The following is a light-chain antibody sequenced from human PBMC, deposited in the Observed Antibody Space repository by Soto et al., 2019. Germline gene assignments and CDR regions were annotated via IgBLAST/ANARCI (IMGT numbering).Light chain of an antibody. CDR3: QQYQHWPVT. CDR2: GAS. J-gene: IGKJ4*01. V-gene: IGKV3-15*01. CDR1: QRIYSN. Sequence: EIVMTQSPATLSVSPGERVTFSCRASQRIYSNLAWYQHTPGQAPRLLISGASTGATGLPSRFSGSGSGTDFTLNINSLQSEDVAVYYCQQYQHWPVTFGVGTKVEIK.